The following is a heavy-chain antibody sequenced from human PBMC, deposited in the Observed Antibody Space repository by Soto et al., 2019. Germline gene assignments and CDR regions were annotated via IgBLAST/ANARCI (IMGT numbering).Heavy chain of an antibody. CDR1: GGTFSSYT. CDR2: IIPILGIA. D-gene: IGHD3-10*01. J-gene: IGHJ4*02. V-gene: IGHV1-69*02. Sequence: QVQLVQSGAEVKKPGSSVKVSCKASGGTFSSYTISWVRLAPGQGLEWMGRIIPILGIANYAQKFQGRVTITADKSTSTGYMERSSLRSEDTAVYEWAGGGEVLWFGGKDFDWGQGTLVTVSS. CDR3: AGGGEVLWFGGKDFD.